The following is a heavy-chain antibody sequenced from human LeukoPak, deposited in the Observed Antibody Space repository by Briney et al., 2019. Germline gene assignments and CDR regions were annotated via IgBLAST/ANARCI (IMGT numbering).Heavy chain of an antibody. J-gene: IGHJ4*02. CDR3: ASSPCSSGRYDS. D-gene: IGHD6-19*01. CDR2: ISAYNNVA. CDR1: SGPFTNYA. Sequence: ASVKVSCKASSGPFTNYAFGWLRQAPGQGFEWMGWISAYNNVAAYAQKFQGRVTMTTDRSTSTVYMDLRSLRSDDTALYFCASSPCSSGRYDSWGQGTLVTVSS. V-gene: IGHV1-18*01.